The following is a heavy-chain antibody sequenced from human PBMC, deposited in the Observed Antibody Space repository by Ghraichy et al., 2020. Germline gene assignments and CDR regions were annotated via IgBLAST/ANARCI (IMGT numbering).Heavy chain of an antibody. CDR3: ARIYSSSWLTWSRNSANWFDP. D-gene: IGHD6-13*01. CDR1: GFSLSNARMG. CDR2: IFSNDEK. Sequence: PTLVKPTETLTLTCTVSGFSLSNARMGVSWIRQPPGKALEWLAHIFSNDEKSYSTSLKSRLTISKDTSKSQVVLTMTNMDPVDTATYYCARIYSSSWLTWSRNSANWFDPWGQGTLVTVSS. V-gene: IGHV2-26*01. J-gene: IGHJ5*02.